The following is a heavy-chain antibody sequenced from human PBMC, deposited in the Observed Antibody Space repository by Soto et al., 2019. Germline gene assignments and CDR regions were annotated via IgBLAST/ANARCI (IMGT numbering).Heavy chain of an antibody. D-gene: IGHD3-9*01. V-gene: IGHV4-59*01. Sequence: SETLSLTCTVSGGSISSYYWSWIRQPPGKGLEWIGYIYYSGSTNYNPSLKSRVTISVDTSKNQFSLKLSSVTAVDTAVYYCARVVPHYDISTGHPLYYYYYMDVWGKGTTVTVSS. CDR3: ARVVPHYDISTGHPLYYYYYMDV. J-gene: IGHJ6*03. CDR2: IYYSGST. CDR1: GGSISSYY.